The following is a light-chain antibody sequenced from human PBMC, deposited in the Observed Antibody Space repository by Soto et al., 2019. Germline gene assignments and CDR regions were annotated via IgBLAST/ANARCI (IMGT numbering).Light chain of an antibody. CDR3: LQANNYPWT. CDR2: SAT. V-gene: IGKV1-6*01. Sequence: AIQVTQSPSSLSASVGDRVTITCRTSEDVRHDLAWFQQRPGKAPNLLIYSATRLQSGVPSRFSGSGSGTGFTLIISSLQPEDFATYYCLQANNYPWTFGLGTKVDI. CDR1: EDVRHD. J-gene: IGKJ1*01.